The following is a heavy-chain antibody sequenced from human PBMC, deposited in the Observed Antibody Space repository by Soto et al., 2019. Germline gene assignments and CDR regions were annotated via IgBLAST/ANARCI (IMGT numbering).Heavy chain of an antibody. CDR2: ISGSGGRI. CDR3: AKERRLERGDCDY. V-gene: IGHV3-23*01. D-gene: IGHD1-1*01. Sequence: EVQLLESGGGLVQPGGSLRLSCAASGFTFSSYAMSWVRQAPGKGLEWVSVISGSGGRIYYADSVKGRFTISRDNSKNTLYLQMNSLRDEDTAIYYCAKERRLERGDCDYWGQGTLGTVSS. J-gene: IGHJ4*02. CDR1: GFTFSSYA.